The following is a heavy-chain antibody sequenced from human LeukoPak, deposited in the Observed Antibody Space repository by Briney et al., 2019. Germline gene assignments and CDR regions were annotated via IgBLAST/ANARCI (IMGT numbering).Heavy chain of an antibody. Sequence: SETLSLTCTVSGGSISSYYWSWIRQPPEKGLEWIGYIYYSGSTNYNPSLKSRVTISVDTSKNQFSLKLSSVTAADTAVYYCARGPPYLLFDYWGQGTLVTVSS. CDR2: IYYSGST. CDR1: GGSISSYY. D-gene: IGHD2-15*01. J-gene: IGHJ4*02. V-gene: IGHV4-59*01. CDR3: ARGPPYLLFDY.